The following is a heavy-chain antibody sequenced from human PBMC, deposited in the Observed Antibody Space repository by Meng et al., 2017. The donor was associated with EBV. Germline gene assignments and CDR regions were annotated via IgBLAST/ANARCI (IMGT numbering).Heavy chain of an antibody. CDR3: WGDLNYGSY. V-gene: IGHV3-73*01. CDR1: GFIFRDSA. Sequence: EVHVVWQGGALAQPGGSPKLSCGASGFIFRDSAMHWVRQASVKGLEWVGRVETKTSKYATAYAASVKGRFSVSRDDSKNMVFLEMNSLKTEDTARYYCWGDLNYGSYWGQGTLVTVSS. CDR2: VETKTSKYAT. D-gene: IGHD3-16*01. J-gene: IGHJ4*02.